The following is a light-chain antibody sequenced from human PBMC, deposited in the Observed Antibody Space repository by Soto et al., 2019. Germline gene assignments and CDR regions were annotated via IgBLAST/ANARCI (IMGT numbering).Light chain of an antibody. J-gene: IGLJ2*01. CDR2: STN. CDR1: SGSVSASYY. CDR3: VLYMGSGISV. V-gene: IGLV8-61*01. Sequence: QTVVTQEPSLSVSPGGTVTLTCALSSGSVSASYYPSWYQQTPGQAPRTLISSTNTRSSGVPDRFSGSILGNKAALPITGAQADDESDYYCVLYMGSGISVFGGGTKLTVL.